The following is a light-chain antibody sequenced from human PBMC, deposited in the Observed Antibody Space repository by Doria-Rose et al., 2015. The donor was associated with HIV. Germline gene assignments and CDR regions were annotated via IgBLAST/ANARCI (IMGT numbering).Light chain of an antibody. CDR2: EVS. CDR1: SSDVGSYNL. V-gene: IGLV2-23*02. CDR3: CSYAGSSTPVI. Sequence: SVLIQPASVSGSPGQSITISCTGTSSDVGSYNLVTWYQQLPGKAPKLMSYEVSKRTSVVSNRFSASKSGNTASLTISGLQAEDGADYYCCSYAGSSTPVIFGGGTKLTVL. J-gene: IGLJ2*01.